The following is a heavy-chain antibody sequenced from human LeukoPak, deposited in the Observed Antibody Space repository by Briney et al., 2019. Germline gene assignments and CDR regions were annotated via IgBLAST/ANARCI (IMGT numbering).Heavy chain of an antibody. Sequence: AASVKVSCKVSGYTLTESSMHWVRQAPGKGLEWMGGFDPEDGETIYAQKFQGRVTMTEDTSTDTAYMELSSLRSEDTAVYYCATVGRSITMVRGVIENWFDPWGQGTLVTVSS. V-gene: IGHV1-24*01. CDR3: ATVGRSITMVRGVIENWFDP. CDR2: FDPEDGET. D-gene: IGHD3-10*01. J-gene: IGHJ5*02. CDR1: GYTLTESS.